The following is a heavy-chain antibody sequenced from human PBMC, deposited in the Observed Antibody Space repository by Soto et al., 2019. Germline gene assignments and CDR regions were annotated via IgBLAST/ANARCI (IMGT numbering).Heavy chain of an antibody. CDR1: GFTFSSYS. V-gene: IGHV3-21*01. J-gene: IGHJ4*02. CDR2: ISSSSSYI. Sequence: GGSLRLSCAASGFTFSSYSMNWVRQAPGKGLEWVSSISSSSSYIYYADSVKGRFTISRDNAKNSLYLQMNSLRAEDTAVYYCATSTSGSYYNFDYWGQGTLVTVSS. CDR3: ATSTSGSYYNFDY. D-gene: IGHD1-26*01.